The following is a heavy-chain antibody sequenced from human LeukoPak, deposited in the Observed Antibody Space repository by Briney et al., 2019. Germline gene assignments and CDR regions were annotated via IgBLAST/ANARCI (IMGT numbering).Heavy chain of an antibody. Sequence: GGSLRLSCAASGFTFSSYGMHWVRQAPGKGLEWVAAISSSSRDIFYADSVKGRFSISRDNTQNSLSLQMSSLKAEDTAVYYCVREAAATLFDYWGQGTLVTVSS. CDR3: VREAAATLFDY. CDR1: GFTFSSYG. V-gene: IGHV3-21*01. J-gene: IGHJ4*02. D-gene: IGHD1-26*01. CDR2: ISSSSRDI.